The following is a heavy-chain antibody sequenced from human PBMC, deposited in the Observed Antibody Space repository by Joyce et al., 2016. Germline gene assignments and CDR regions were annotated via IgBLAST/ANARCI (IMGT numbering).Heavy chain of an antibody. CDR3: ARDSRYSDFLSSIQSRPKSGYIDY. CDR2: VRHDGSNK. Sequence: QVQLVESGGGVVQPGTSLTLTCTASGFRFSRHGMHWVRQAPGKGLEWVASVRHDGSNKDYADSVEGRFTISRDYSKDTVYLEMNSVRAEDTALYYCARDSRYSDFLSSIQSRPKSGYIDYWGQGTLVTVSS. V-gene: IGHV3-33*01. D-gene: IGHD3-9*01. CDR1: GFRFSRHG. J-gene: IGHJ4*02.